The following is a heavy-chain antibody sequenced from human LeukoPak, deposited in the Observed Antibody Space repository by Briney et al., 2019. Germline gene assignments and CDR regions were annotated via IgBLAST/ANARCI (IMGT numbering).Heavy chain of an antibody. D-gene: IGHD3-22*01. CDR3: AKEIHQAYYYDSCFDY. CDR2: IYSGGST. J-gene: IGHJ4*02. Sequence: PGGSLRLSCAASGFTVSSNYMSWVRQAPGKGLEWVSVIYSGGSTYYADSVKGRFTISRDNSKNTLYLQMNSLRAEDTAVYYCAKEIHQAYYYDSCFDYWGQGTLVTVSS. V-gene: IGHV3-53*01. CDR1: GFTVSSNY.